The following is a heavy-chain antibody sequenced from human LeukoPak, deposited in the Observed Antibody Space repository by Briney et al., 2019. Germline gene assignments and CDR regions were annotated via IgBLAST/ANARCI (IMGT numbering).Heavy chain of an antibody. J-gene: IGHJ4*02. V-gene: IGHV4-39*07. CDR3: ARIVGAIPLTRYFDY. D-gene: IGHD1-26*01. Sequence: PSETLSLTCTVSGGSISSSSYYWGWIRQPPGKGLEWIGSIYYSGSTYYNPSLKSRVTISVDTSKNQFSPKLSSVTAADTAVYYCARIVGAIPLTRYFDYWGQGTLVTVSS. CDR2: IYYSGST. CDR1: GGSISSSSYY.